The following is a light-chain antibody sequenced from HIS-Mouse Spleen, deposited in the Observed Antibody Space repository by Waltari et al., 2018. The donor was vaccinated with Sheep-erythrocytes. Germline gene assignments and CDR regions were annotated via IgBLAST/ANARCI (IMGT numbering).Light chain of an antibody. CDR2: GKN. Sequence: SSELTQDPAVSVALGQTVRITCQGDSLRSYYASWFQQKPGTAPVLVIYGKNNRPSGIPDRFSGSSSGNTASLTITGAQAEDEADFYCNSRDSSGNHLGVVFGGGTKLTVL. CDR1: SLRSYY. J-gene: IGLJ2*01. CDR3: NSRDSSGNHLGVV. V-gene: IGLV3-19*01.